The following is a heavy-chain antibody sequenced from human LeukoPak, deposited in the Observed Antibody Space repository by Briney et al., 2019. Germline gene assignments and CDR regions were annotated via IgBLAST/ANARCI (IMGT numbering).Heavy chain of an antibody. CDR2: VYYSGSA. D-gene: IGHD4-11*01. J-gene: IGHJ6*02. Sequence: SETLSLTCTVSGDSVTTYYWSWIRQPPGKGLEWLGYVYYSGSATYNPSLKSRVTISVDTSKNQFSLRLSSMTAADTAVYYCARGGSNWSNDYYHGVDVWGQGTTVTVSS. CDR3: ARGGSNWSNDYYHGVDV. CDR1: GDSVTTYY. V-gene: IGHV4-59*02.